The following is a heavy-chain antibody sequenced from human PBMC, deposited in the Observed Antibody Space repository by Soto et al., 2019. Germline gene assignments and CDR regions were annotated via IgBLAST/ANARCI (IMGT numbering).Heavy chain of an antibody. J-gene: IGHJ6*02. CDR1: GFTFSSYG. CDR2: IWYDGSNK. D-gene: IGHD3-3*01. CDR3: AREQVVIIDYYYYGMDV. Sequence: GGSLRLSCAASGFTFSSYGMHWVRQAPGKGLEWVAVIWYDGSNKYYADSVKGRFTISRDNSKNTLYLQMNSLRAEDTAVYYCAREQVVIIDYYYYGMDVWGQGTTVTVSS. V-gene: IGHV3-33*01.